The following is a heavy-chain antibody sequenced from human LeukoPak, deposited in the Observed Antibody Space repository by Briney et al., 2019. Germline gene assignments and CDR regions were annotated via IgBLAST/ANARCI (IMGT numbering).Heavy chain of an antibody. D-gene: IGHD2-15*01. CDR1: GFTISTYY. V-gene: IGHV4-59*08. CDR3: GKHVGRWTFDY. J-gene: IGHJ4*02. Sequence: SETLSLTCTVSGFTISTYYWSWIRQPPGKGLEWIAYIGYSVSPIYNPSFKNRVTISINANNNHFSHKLMSVTAADATVYYCGKHVGRWTFDYWGQGTLVTVSS. CDR2: IGYSVSP.